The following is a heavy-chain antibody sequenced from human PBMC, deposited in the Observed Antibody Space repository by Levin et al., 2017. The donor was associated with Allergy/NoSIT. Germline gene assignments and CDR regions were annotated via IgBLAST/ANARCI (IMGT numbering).Heavy chain of an antibody. CDR2: ISSSSSTI. J-gene: IGHJ4*02. CDR3: ARGERGVVVVAANFDY. CDR1: GFTFSSYS. Sequence: GGSLRLSCAASGFTFSSYSMNWVRQAPGKGLEWVSYISSSSSTIYYADSVKGRFTISRDNAKNSLYLQMNSLRAEDTAVYYCARGERGVVVVAANFDYWGQGTLVTVSS. D-gene: IGHD2-15*01. V-gene: IGHV3-48*01.